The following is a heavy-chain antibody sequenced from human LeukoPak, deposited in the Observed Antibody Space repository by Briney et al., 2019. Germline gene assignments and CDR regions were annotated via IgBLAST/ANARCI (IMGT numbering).Heavy chain of an antibody. J-gene: IGHJ6*02. Sequence: GGSLRLSCAASGFTFSSYGMHWVRQAPGKGLEWVAVISYDGSNKYYADSVKGRFTVSRDNAKNSLHLQMNSLRAEDTAVYYCARIHPYYYGSGSYLMGYYYFGMDVWGPGTTVTVSS. CDR2: ISYDGSNK. CDR1: GFTFSSYG. D-gene: IGHD3-10*01. V-gene: IGHV3-30*03. CDR3: ARIHPYYYGSGSYLMGYYYFGMDV.